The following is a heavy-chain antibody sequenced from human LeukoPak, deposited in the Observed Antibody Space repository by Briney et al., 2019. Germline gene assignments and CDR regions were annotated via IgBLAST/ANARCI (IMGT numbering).Heavy chain of an antibody. CDR1: GYTFTGYY. D-gene: IGHD3-22*01. CDR3: AAAYYYYDSSGYDGY. Sequence: GASVKVSCKASGYTFTGYYMHWVRQAPGQGLEWMGWINPNSGGTNYAQKFQGRVTMTRDTSISTAYMELSRLRSDDTAVYYCAAAYYYYDSSGYDGYWGQGTLVTVSS. V-gene: IGHV1-2*02. CDR2: INPNSGGT. J-gene: IGHJ4*02.